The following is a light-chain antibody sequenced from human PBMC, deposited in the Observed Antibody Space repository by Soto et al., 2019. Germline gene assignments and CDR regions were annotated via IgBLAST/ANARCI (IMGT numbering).Light chain of an antibody. Sequence: EIVVTQSPGILSVSPGDRATLSCRASQSVGSNLAWYQQKPGQAPTLLIYAASTRATGLPARFSGSGSGTDFTLTISSLQSADFAVYYWQEYSKWPLFTFGPGTRVDIK. CDR3: QEYSKWPLFT. J-gene: IGKJ3*01. V-gene: IGKV3-15*01. CDR2: AAS. CDR1: QSVGSN.